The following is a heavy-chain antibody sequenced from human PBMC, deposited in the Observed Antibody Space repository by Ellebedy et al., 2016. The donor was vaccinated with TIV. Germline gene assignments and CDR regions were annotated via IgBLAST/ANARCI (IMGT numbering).Heavy chain of an antibody. CDR2: ISYSGDLM. Sequence: PGGSLRLSCAASGFTFSGYYMSWFRQAPGKGPEWVSYISYSGDLMYYADSVKGRFTTSRDNAEDLLYLQMNSLRAEDTAVYYCARLGVIAAAGASDYWGQGTLVTVSS. V-gene: IGHV3-11*01. CDR3: ARLGVIAAAGASDY. CDR1: GFTFSGYY. J-gene: IGHJ4*02. D-gene: IGHD6-13*01.